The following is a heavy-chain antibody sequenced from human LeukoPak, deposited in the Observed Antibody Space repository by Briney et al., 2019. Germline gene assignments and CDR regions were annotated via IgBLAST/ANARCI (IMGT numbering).Heavy chain of an antibody. CDR1: GGTFSSYA. CDR2: IIPIFGIA. CDR3: AREGGYYYGSSGLFDY. J-gene: IGHJ4*02. D-gene: IGHD3-22*01. Sequence: ASVTVSCKASGGTFSSYAISWVRQAPGQGLEWMGRIIPIFGIANYAQKFQGRVTITADKSTSTAYMELSSLRSEDTAVYYCAREGGYYYGSSGLFDYWGQGTLVTVSS. V-gene: IGHV1-69*04.